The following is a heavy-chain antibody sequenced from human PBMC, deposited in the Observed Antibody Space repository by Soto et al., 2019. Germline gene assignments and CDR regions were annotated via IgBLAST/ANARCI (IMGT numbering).Heavy chain of an antibody. J-gene: IGHJ4*02. V-gene: IGHV4-61*08. CDR2: IYHSGST. CDR1: GDSLSSRGYY. D-gene: IGHD2-21*02. Sequence: SETLSLTCTVSGDSLSSRGYYWTWIRQHPGKGLEWIGYIYHSGSTNYNPSLKSRLTISVDTSKNQFSLKLSSVTAADTAVYYCARDPVAYCGGDCRTFDYWGQGTLVTVSS. CDR3: ARDPVAYCGGDCRTFDY.